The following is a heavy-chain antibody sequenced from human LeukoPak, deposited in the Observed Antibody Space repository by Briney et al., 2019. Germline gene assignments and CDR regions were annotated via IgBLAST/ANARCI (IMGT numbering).Heavy chain of an antibody. CDR3: ARSNEQWLIEYYFDY. J-gene: IGHJ4*02. V-gene: IGHV4-59*01. D-gene: IGHD6-19*01. CDR2: IYYSGST. CDR1: GGSISSYY. Sequence: SETLSLTCTVSGGSISSYYWSWIRQPPGKGLEWIGYIYYSGSTNYNPSLKSRVTISVDTSKNQFSLKLSSVTAADTAVYYCARSNEQWLIEYYFDYWGQGTLVTASS.